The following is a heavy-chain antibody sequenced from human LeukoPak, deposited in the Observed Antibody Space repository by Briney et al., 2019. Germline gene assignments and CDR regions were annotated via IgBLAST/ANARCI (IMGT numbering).Heavy chain of an antibody. Sequence: GGSLRLSCAASGFTFSSYAMSWVRQAPGKGLEWVSVIYSGGSTYYADSVKGRFTISRDNSKNTLYLQMNSLRAEDTAVYYCARGPHFDIWGQGTMVTVSS. CDR1: GFTFSSYA. CDR2: IYSGGST. V-gene: IGHV3-66*01. CDR3: ARGPHFDI. J-gene: IGHJ3*02.